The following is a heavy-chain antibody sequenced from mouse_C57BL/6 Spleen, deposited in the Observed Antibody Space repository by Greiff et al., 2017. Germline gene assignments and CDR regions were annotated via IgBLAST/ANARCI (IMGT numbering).Heavy chain of an antibody. CDR3: ATSTVVANDYFDY. Sequence: DVHLVESGGGLVKPGGSLKLSCAASGFTFSDYGMHWVRQAPEKGLEWVAYISSGSSTIYYADTVKGRFTISRDNAKNTLFLQMTSLRSEDTAMYYCATSTVVANDYFDYWGQGTTLTVSS. CDR1: GFTFSDYG. CDR2: ISSGSSTI. J-gene: IGHJ2*01. D-gene: IGHD1-1*01. V-gene: IGHV5-17*01.